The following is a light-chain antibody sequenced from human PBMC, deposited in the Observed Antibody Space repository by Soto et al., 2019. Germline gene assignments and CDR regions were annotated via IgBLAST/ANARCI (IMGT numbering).Light chain of an antibody. Sequence: DIQMTQSPSSLSASVRDRVTITCRASHSIRNYLNWYQQKPGKAPKLLLYDASTLQSGVPSRFSGSGSGTDFTLTISRLHPDDFATYYCQQYNTYPWTFGQGTKVDI. J-gene: IGKJ1*01. CDR3: QQYNTYPWT. CDR1: HSIRNY. CDR2: DAS. V-gene: IGKV1-17*01.